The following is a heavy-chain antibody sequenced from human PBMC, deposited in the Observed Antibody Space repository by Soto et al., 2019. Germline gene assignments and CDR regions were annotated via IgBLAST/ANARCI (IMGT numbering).Heavy chain of an antibody. Sequence: GESLKISCKGSGSSFTSYWISWVRQMPGKGLEWMGRIDPSDSYTNYSPSFQGHVTISADKSISTAYLQWSSLKASDTAMYYCARSPNYGITGTPWFDYWGQGTLVTVSS. J-gene: IGHJ4*02. D-gene: IGHD1-20*01. V-gene: IGHV5-10-1*01. CDR3: ARSPNYGITGTPWFDY. CDR1: GSSFTSYW. CDR2: IDPSDSYT.